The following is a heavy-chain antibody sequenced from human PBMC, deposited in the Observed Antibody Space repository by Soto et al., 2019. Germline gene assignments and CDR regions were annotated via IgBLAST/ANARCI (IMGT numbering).Heavy chain of an antibody. V-gene: IGHV5-51*01. J-gene: IGHJ4*02. CDR1: GYSFTIYW. CDR3: AAGYDILTGYPYYFDY. D-gene: IGHD3-9*01. Sequence: PGESLKISCKGSGYSFTIYWIGWVRQMPGKGLEWMGIIYPGDSDTRYSPSFQGQVTISADKSISTAYLQWSSLKASDTAMYYCAAGYDILTGYPYYFDYWGQGTLVTVSS. CDR2: IYPGDSDT.